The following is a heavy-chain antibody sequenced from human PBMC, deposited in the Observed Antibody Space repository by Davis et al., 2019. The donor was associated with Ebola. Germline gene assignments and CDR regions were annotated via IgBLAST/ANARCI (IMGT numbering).Heavy chain of an antibody. V-gene: IGHV1-18*04. Sequence: ASVKVSCKASGYTFTNYGITWVRQAPGQGLEWMGWINPHNGNTNYAQNVQGRVIMTSDTATTTAYMEMRSLRSDDTAVYYCARDLVSGWYICDSWGQGTLVSVSS. CDR3: ARDLVSGWYICDS. CDR2: INPHNGNT. J-gene: IGHJ4*02. D-gene: IGHD6-19*01. CDR1: GYTFTNYG.